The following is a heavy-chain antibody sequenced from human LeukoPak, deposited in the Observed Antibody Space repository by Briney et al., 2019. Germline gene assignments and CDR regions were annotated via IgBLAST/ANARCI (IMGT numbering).Heavy chain of an antibody. CDR1: GITFGDYA. CDR2: IYHSGST. Sequence: GSLRLSCTGSGITFGDYAMSWIRQPPGKGLEWIGYIYHSGSTNYNPSLKSRVTISVDTSKNQFSLKLSSVTAADTAVYYCARGPGGSGTRPPYTYYYGIYVWGQGTTVTVSS. V-gene: IGHV4-59*12. J-gene: IGHJ6*02. D-gene: IGHD3-10*01. CDR3: ARGPGGSGTRPPYTYYYGIYV.